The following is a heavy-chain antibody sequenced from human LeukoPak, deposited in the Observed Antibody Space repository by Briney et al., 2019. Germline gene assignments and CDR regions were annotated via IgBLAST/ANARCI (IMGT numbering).Heavy chain of an antibody. CDR3: AADFRVRAENWFDP. CDR1: GFAFTSSA. D-gene: IGHD5/OR15-5a*01. Sequence: SVKVSCKASGFAFTSSAMQWVRQARGQRPEWIGWIVVGSGNIKYAQKFQERVTITRDMSTSTAYMELSSLRSEDTAVYYCAADFRVRAENWFDPWGQGTLVTVSS. CDR2: IVVGSGNI. J-gene: IGHJ5*02. V-gene: IGHV1-58*02.